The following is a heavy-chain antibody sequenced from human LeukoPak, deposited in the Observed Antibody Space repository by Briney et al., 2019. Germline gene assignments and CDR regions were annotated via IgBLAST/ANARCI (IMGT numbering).Heavy chain of an antibody. CDR2: IYPGGSDT. CDR3: ARCGTIGTGGDY. V-gene: IGHV5-51*01. CDR1: EXIFTTYC. D-gene: IGHD1-1*01. J-gene: IGHJ4*02. Sequence: GESLKISYKGSEXIFTTYCIDWVRQMPGKGLEWMGSIYPGGSDTRYSPSFQGQVTISADKSISTAYLQWSSLKASDSAMYYCARCGTIGTGGDYWGQGTLVTVSS.